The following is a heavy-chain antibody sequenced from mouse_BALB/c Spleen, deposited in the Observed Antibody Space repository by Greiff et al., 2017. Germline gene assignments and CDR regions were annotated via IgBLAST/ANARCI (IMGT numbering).Heavy chain of an antibody. J-gene: IGHJ4*01. CDR3: ARHYEDYAMDY. CDR1: GYSITSDYA. CDR2: ISYSGST. V-gene: IGHV3-2*02. D-gene: IGHD1-1*01. Sequence: VQLKESGPGLVKPSQSLSLTCTVTGYSITSDYAWNWIRQFPGNKLEWMGYISYSGSTSYNPSLKSRISITRDTSKNQFFLQLNSVTTEDTATYYCARHYEDYAMDYWGQGTSVTVSS.